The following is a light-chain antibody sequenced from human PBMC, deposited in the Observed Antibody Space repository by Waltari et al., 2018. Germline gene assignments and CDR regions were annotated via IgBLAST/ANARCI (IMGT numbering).Light chain of an antibody. Sequence: EIVLTQSPGTLSLSPGERANLPCRASQSVSSTYLAWYQQKPGQAPRPLIYGASRRATGIPDRFSGSGSGTDFTLTISRLEPEDFAVYYCQQYGSSPPYTFGQGTKLEIK. CDR2: GAS. CDR1: QSVSSTY. J-gene: IGKJ2*01. CDR3: QQYGSSPPYT. V-gene: IGKV3-20*01.